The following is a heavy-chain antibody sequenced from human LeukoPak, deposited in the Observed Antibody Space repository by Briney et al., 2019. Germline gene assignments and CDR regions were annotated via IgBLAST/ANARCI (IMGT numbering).Heavy chain of an antibody. CDR1: GYTFTNYE. D-gene: IGHD1-1*01. J-gene: IGHJ4*02. CDR3: ARGYYWNGGGFHFDS. CDR2: ISAYNGNT. Sequence: GASVKVSCKTSGYTFTNYEINWVRQAPGQGLEWMGWISAYNGNTNYAQKLQGRVTMTTDTSTSTAYMELRSLRSDDTAVYYCARGYYWNGGGFHFDSWGQGTLVTVSS. V-gene: IGHV1-18*01.